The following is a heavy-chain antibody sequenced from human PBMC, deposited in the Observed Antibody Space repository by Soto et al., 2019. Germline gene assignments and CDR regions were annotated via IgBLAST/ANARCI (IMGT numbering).Heavy chain of an antibody. CDR3: ARDYGDYGAYDY. CDR1: GGSIDSGGYY. V-gene: IGHV4-31*03. J-gene: IGHJ4*02. Sequence: SETLSLTCTVSGGSIDSGGYYWTWIRQHPGKGLEWIGYIYYNGRTSYNPSLESRVTISVDTSKNQFSLKLSSVTAADTAVYYCARDYGDYGAYDYRGQGTLVTVSS. CDR2: IYYNGRT. D-gene: IGHD4-17*01.